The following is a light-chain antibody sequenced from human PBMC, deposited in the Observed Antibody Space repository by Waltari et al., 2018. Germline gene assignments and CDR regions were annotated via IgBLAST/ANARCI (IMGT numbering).Light chain of an antibody. CDR1: SSDIGGYHY. V-gene: IGLV2-14*03. CDR3: GSYTSSSSLDVV. Sequence: QSALTQPASVSGSPGQSITIPCTGPSSDIGGYHYVSWYQQHPGKAPKVIIYEVSKRPSGVSHRFSGSKSGNTASLTISGLQADDEADYYCGSYTSSSSLDVVFGGGTELTVL. CDR2: EVS. J-gene: IGLJ3*02.